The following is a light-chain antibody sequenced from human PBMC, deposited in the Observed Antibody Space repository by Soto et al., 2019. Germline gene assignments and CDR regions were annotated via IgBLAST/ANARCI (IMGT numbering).Light chain of an antibody. CDR2: DVS. J-gene: IGLJ2*01. Sequence: QSALTQHRSVFGSPGQSVTISCTGTSSDVGSYDFVSWYRQDPGKVPKLMNYDVSKRPSGFPDRFSGSRSGNPASLTISGRQAEDEADYYCCSYGGRFDVVVCGGTKLTVL. V-gene: IGLV2-11*01. CDR1: SSDVGSYDF. CDR3: CSYGGRFDVV.